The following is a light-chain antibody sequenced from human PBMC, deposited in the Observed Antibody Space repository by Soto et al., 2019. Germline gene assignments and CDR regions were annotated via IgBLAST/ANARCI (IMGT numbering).Light chain of an antibody. Sequence: EVVMTQSPATLSVSPGARATLSCRASQTVRDNLGCYQQKPGQPPRLLIYGATTRATGIPARFSGSGSGTEFTLTISSLQSEDFAVYYCQQYNNCPLTFGGGTKVDIK. CDR1: QTVRDN. J-gene: IGKJ4*01. CDR2: GAT. CDR3: QQYNNCPLT. V-gene: IGKV3D-15*01.